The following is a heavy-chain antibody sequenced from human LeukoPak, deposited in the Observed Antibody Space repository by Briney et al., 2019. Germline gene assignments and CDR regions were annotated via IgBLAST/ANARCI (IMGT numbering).Heavy chain of an antibody. J-gene: IGHJ4*02. D-gene: IGHD4-17*01. V-gene: IGHV4-34*01. CDR1: GGSFSGYY. CDR2: INHSGST. CDR3: ARDKTTVTSPDY. Sequence: PSETLSLTCAVYGGSFSGYYWSWIRQPPGKGLEWIGEINHSGSTNYNPSLKSRVTISVDTSKNQFSLKLSSVTAADTAVYYCARDKTTVTSPDYWGQGTLVTVSS.